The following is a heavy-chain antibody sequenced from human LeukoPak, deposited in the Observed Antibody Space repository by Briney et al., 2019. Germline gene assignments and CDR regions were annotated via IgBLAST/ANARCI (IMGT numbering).Heavy chain of an antibody. Sequence: SETLSLTCAVSGYSISSSNWWGWIRQPPGKGLEWIAYMYYIESTYYNPSLESRVTISVDRSKNQFSLKLSSVTAADTAVYYCARARRDFWSGYYTNFDYWGQGTLVTVSS. V-gene: IGHV4-28*03. CDR3: ARARRDFWSGYYTNFDY. J-gene: IGHJ4*02. CDR2: MYYIEST. CDR1: GYSISSSNW. D-gene: IGHD3-3*01.